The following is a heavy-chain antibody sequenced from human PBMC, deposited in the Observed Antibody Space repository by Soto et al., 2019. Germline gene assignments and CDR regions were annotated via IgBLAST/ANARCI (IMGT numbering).Heavy chain of an antibody. CDR3: AKRHWSGAGGYYGMDV. V-gene: IGHV3-30*18. J-gene: IGHJ6*02. CDR2: ISYDGSNK. CDR1: GFTFSSYG. D-gene: IGHD3-3*01. Sequence: GGSLRLSCAASGFTFSSYGMHWVRQAPGKGLEWVAVISYDGSNKYYADSVKGRFTISRDNSKNTLYLQMNSLRAEDTAVYYCAKRHWSGAGGYYGMDVWGQGTTVTVSS.